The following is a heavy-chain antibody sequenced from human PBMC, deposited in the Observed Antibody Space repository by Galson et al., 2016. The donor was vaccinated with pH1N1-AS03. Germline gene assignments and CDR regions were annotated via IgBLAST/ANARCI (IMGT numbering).Heavy chain of an antibody. CDR2: INPDASSA. CDR3: VRDRELVR. CDR1: GFTFSHYR. Sequence: SLRLSCAASGFTFSHYRMSWVRQAPGKGLEWVSRINPDASSANYAESVKGRFTISRDNAKNTVYLQINSLRAEDTAVYYCVRDRELVRWGQGTLVTVSS. D-gene: IGHD1-26*01. J-gene: IGHJ5*02. V-gene: IGHV3-74*01.